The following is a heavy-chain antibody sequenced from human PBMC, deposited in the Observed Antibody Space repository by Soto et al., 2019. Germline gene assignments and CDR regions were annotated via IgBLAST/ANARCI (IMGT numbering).Heavy chain of an antibody. D-gene: IGHD3-16*01. CDR3: ARARQYYDCELDP. CDR1: GDSITRGAYY. V-gene: IGHV4-31*03. Sequence: QVQLQESGPGLVKPSQTLSLTCTVSGDSITRGAYYWTWIRQHPGKGLEWIGYTSNTGRTYYNPSLKSRLSISLDTSENQFSLKLTSVAAADTAIYYCARARQYYDCELDPWGQRTLVTVSS. J-gene: IGHJ5*02. CDR2: TSNTGRT.